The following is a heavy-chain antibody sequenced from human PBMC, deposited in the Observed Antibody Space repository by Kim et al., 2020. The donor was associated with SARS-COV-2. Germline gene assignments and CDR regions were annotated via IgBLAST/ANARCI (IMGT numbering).Heavy chain of an antibody. CDR1: GFTFSSYW. CDR2: INSDGSST. D-gene: IGHD3-22*01. J-gene: IGHJ4*02. V-gene: IGHV3-74*01. CDR3: ARDRAGFGELLWQTSFYYDSSGYYSN. Sequence: GGSLRLSCAASGFTFSSYWMHWVRQAPGKGLVWVSRINSDGSSTSYADSVKGRFTISRDNAKNTLYLQMNSLRAEDTAVYYCARDRAGFGELLWQTSFYYDSSGYYSNWGQGTLVTVSS.